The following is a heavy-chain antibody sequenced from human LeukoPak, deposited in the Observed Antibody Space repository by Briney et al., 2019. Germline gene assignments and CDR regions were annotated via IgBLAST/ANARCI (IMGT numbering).Heavy chain of an antibody. Sequence: GGSLRLSCAASGFTFSSYSMTWVRQAPGKGLEWVSSISSSSSYIYYADSVKGRFTISRDNAKNSLYLQMNSLRAEDTAVYYCAKKSSWRMLAHFDYWGQGTLVTVSS. CDR1: GFTFSSYS. J-gene: IGHJ4*02. D-gene: IGHD2-8*02. CDR2: ISSSSSYI. CDR3: AKKSSWRMLAHFDY. V-gene: IGHV3-21*04.